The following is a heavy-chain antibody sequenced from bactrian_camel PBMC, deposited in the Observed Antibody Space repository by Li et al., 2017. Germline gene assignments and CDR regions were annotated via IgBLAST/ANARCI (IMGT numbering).Heavy chain of an antibody. CDR1: GFRTSSCG. CDR2: ISSDGST. D-gene: IGHD6*01. J-gene: IGHJ4*01. V-gene: IGHV3S55*01. Sequence: HVQLVESGGGSVQAGGSLKLSCVGSGFRTSSCGMGWYRQAPGNECDLVSTISSDGSTYYADSVKGRFTISRDNAKNTLYLQMNSLKPEDTAVYYCVTEAGGMWHGTCEDFTLWGQGPRSPSP. CDR3: VTEAGGMWHGTCEDFTL.